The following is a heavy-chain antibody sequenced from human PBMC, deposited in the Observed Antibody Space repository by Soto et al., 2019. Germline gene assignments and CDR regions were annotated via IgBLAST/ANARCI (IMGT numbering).Heavy chain of an antibody. J-gene: IGHJ4*02. V-gene: IGHV3-30-3*01. CDR3: ARDTIAVAGTGYFDY. CDR2: ISYDGSNK. D-gene: IGHD6-19*01. Sequence: QVQLVESGGGVVQPGRSLRLSCAASGFTFSSYAMHWVRHAPGKGLEWVAVISYDGSNKYYADSVKGRFTISRDNSKNTLYLQMNSLRAEDTAVYYCARDTIAVAGTGYFDYWGQGTLVTVSS. CDR1: GFTFSSYA.